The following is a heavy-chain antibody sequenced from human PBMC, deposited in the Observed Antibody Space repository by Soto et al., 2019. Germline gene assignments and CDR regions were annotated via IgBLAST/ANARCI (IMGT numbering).Heavy chain of an antibody. Sequence: SLRLSCAASGFTLDKYTTGWVRQAPGKGLEWVSAISGSGGSTYYADSVKGRFTISRDNSKNTLYLQMNSLRAEDTAVYYCAKDSTSSSGWPTGHFQHWGQGSLVTVSS. CDR1: GFTLDKYT. CDR2: ISGSGGST. D-gene: IGHD6-19*01. CDR3: AKDSTSSSGWPTGHFQH. J-gene: IGHJ1*01. V-gene: IGHV3-23*01.